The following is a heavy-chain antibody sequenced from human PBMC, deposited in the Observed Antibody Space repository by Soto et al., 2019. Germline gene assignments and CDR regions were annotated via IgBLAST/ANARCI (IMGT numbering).Heavy chain of an antibody. CDR1: GFTFSSYS. V-gene: IGHV3-48*02. Sequence: GGSLRLSCAASGFTFSSYSMNWVRQAPGKGLEWVSYISGSSSTIYYADSVKGRFTISRDNAKNSLYLQMNSLRDEDTAVYYCARDQYSSSAHYYYGMDVWGQGTTVTVSS. J-gene: IGHJ6*02. D-gene: IGHD6-6*01. CDR3: ARDQYSSSAHYYYGMDV. CDR2: ISGSSSTI.